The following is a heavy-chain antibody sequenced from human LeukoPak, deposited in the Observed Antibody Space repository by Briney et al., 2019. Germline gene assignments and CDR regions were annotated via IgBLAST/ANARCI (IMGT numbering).Heavy chain of an antibody. CDR1: GGSISSSSYY. J-gene: IGHJ4*02. Sequence: PSETLSLTCTVSGGSISSSSYYWGWIRQPPGKGLEWIGSIYYSGSTYYNPSLKSRVTISVDTSKNQFSLKLSSVTAADTAVYYCARGQDIVGAHFDYWGQGTLVTVSS. CDR3: ARGQDIVGAHFDY. CDR2: IYYSGST. D-gene: IGHD1-26*01. V-gene: IGHV4-39*07.